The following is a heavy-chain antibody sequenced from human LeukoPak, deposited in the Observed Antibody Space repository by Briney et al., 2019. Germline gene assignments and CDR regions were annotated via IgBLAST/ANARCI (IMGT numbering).Heavy chain of an antibody. V-gene: IGHV1-18*01. CDR3: ARDFSNFSFGTWFDP. CDR2: ISTYNGKT. D-gene: IGHD3-10*01. CDR1: GYTFTRYG. J-gene: IGHJ5*02. Sequence: ASVKVSCTASGYTFTRYGITWVRQAPGQGLEWMGWISTYNGKTNYAQKVQDRVTMNTDTSTSTVYMELRSLRSDDTSVYFCARDFSNFSFGTWFDPWGQGTLVTVSS.